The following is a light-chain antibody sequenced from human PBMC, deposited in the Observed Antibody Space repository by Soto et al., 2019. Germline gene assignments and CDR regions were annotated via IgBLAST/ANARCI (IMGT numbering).Light chain of an antibody. CDR2: DDD. J-gene: IGLJ1*01. V-gene: IGLV1-51*01. Sequence: QSVMTQPPSVSAAPGQKVTISCSGSRSNIGGNSVSWYQQLPGTAPKLLIYDDDKRPSGIPDRFSGSKSGTSATLGINGFQTGDEADYYCGSWDSSLSAYVFATGTKLTVL. CDR1: RSNIGGNS. CDR3: GSWDSSLSAYV.